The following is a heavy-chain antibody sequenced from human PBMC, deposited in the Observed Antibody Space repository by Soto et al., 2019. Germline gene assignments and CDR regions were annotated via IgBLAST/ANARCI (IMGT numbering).Heavy chain of an antibody. J-gene: IGHJ4*02. CDR3: ARGPDPTSPDY. V-gene: IGHV1-18*01. CDR1: GYTFTNFG. CDR2: INVYNGNT. Sequence: ASVKVSCKTSGYTFTNFGVNWVRQAPGQGLEWMGWINVYNGNTNYAQQIKGRVIMTTDTSTSTAYMELKSLRSDDTAIYYCARGPDPTSPDYWGQGTLVTVSS.